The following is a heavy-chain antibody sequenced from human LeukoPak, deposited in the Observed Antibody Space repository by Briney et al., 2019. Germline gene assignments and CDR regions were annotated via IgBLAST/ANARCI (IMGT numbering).Heavy chain of an antibody. J-gene: IGHJ4*02. CDR2: INPNSGGT. Sequence: ASVKVSCKVSGYTLTELSMHWVRQAPGKGLEWMGWINPNSGGTNYAQKFQGRVTMTRDTSISTAYMELSRLRSDDTAVYYCARVARPRKQWLVIDYWGQGTLVTVSS. V-gene: IGHV1-2*02. D-gene: IGHD6-19*01. CDR3: ARVARPRKQWLVIDY. CDR1: GYTLTELS.